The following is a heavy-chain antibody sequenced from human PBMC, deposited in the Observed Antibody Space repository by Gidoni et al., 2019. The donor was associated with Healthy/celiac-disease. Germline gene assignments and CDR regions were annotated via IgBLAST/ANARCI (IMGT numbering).Heavy chain of an antibody. J-gene: IGHJ5*02. Sequence: DGLEWIGSIYYSGSTYYNPSLKSRVTISVDTSKNQFSLKLSSVTAADTAVYYCARHLSSSWSPDGFDPWGQGTLVTVSS. CDR2: IYYSGST. V-gene: IGHV4-39*01. CDR3: ARHLSSSWSPDGFDP. D-gene: IGHD6-13*01.